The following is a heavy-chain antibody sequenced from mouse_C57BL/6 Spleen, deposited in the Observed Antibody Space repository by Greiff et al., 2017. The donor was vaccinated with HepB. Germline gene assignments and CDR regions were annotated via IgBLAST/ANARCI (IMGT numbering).Heavy chain of an antibody. CDR2: IDPETGGT. CDR3: TRISRDWYFDV. CDR1: GYTFTDYE. J-gene: IGHJ1*03. V-gene: IGHV1-15*01. Sequence: QVQLKESGAELVRPGASVTLSCKASGYTFTDYEMHWVKQTPVHGLEWIGAIDPETGGTAYNQKFKGKAILTADKSSSTAYMELRSLTSEDSAVYYCTRISRDWYFDVWGTGTTVTVSS.